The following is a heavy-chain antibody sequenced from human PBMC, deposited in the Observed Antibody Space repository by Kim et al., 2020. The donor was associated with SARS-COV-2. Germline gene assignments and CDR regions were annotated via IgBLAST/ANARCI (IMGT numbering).Heavy chain of an antibody. CDR2: ISDDGSAK. J-gene: IGHJ5*02. Sequence: GGSLRLSCAASGFTFSTYPMLWVRQAPGKGLEWVAVISDDGSAKYYADSVKGRFTISRDNSKNTLYLQMNTLRADDTTVYYCARASLVGPTYWFDPWGQGTLVPVSS. CDR3: ARASLVGPTYWFDP. V-gene: IGHV3-30*04. D-gene: IGHD1-26*01. CDR1: GFTFSTYP.